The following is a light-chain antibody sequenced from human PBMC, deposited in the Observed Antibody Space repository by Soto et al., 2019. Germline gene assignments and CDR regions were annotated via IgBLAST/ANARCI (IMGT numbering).Light chain of an antibody. CDR2: DAS. V-gene: IGKV3-11*01. J-gene: IGKJ4*01. CDR3: HQRFSWPLP. Sequence: EIVLTQSPATLSLSPGERATLSCRASQSVNNYLAWYQQKPGQTPRLLIYDASKRATGTPARFTGRGSGTDFTLTISSLKPEDFAVYYCHQRFSWPLPFGGGTKVEI. CDR1: QSVNNY.